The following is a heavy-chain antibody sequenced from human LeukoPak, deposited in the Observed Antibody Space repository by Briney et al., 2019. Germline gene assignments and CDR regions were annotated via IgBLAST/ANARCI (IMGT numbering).Heavy chain of an antibody. Sequence: ASVKVSCKASGYTFSSYYMHWVRQAPGQGLEWMGWKSPVSGIGGSAQRFQGRVTMTRDTSISIAYMELSGLRFDDTAVYYCARDSGASYWGQGTLVTVSS. CDR1: GYTFSSYY. J-gene: IGHJ4*02. CDR3: ARDSGASY. V-gene: IGHV1-2*02. D-gene: IGHD4-17*01. CDR2: KSPVSGIG.